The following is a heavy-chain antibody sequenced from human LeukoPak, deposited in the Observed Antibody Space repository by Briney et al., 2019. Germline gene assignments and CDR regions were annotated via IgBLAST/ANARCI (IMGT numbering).Heavy chain of an antibody. D-gene: IGHD1-1*01. Sequence: PGGSLRLFCVASGFTFSSFDMHWVRQPTGQGLEWVSTIGTASDTYYPGSVEGRFTLSRDNAKNSLYLQMNSLTAGDTAVYYCARGPPRGKYYYMDVWGKGTTVTVSS. CDR3: ARGPPRGKYYYMDV. CDR2: IGTASDT. V-gene: IGHV3-13*01. CDR1: GFTFSSFD. J-gene: IGHJ6*03.